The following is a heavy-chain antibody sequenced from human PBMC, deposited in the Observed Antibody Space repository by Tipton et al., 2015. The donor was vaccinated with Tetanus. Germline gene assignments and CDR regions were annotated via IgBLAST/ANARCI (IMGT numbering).Heavy chain of an antibody. Sequence: TLSLTCTVSGGTITNYYWSWIRQPPGKRLEWIGYIYSSGSTTYNPSLRSRVAILLHTSRNQFSLRLASVTAADTAVYYCARDADMWATRKAFDVWGQGTMVTVSS. J-gene: IGHJ3*01. CDR2: IYSSGST. D-gene: IGHD1-14*01. V-gene: IGHV4-59*01. CDR3: ARDADMWATRKAFDV. CDR1: GGTITNYY.